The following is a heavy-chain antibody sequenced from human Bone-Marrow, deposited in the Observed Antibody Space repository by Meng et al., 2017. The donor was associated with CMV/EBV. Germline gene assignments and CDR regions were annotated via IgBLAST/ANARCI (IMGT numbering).Heavy chain of an antibody. CDR3: TGEKYCSSTSGYTGRYYYYGMDD. CDR1: GYSFTSYG. J-gene: IGHJ6*02. Sequence: ASVKVPCKASGYSFTSYGISWVRQAPGQGLEWMGWIRAYNGNTNYAQKLQGRVTMTTDTSTSTAYMELRSLRSDDTAVYYCTGEKYCSSTSGYTGRYYYYGMDDWGQGTTVTVSS. V-gene: IGHV1-18*01. D-gene: IGHD2-2*02. CDR2: IRAYNGNT.